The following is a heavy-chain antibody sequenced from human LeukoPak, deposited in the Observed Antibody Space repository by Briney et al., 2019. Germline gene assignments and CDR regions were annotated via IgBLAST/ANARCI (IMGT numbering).Heavy chain of an antibody. J-gene: IGHJ6*02. Sequence: SQTLSLTCTVSGGSISSGDYYWSWIRQPPGKGLEWIGYIYYSGSTYYNPSLKSRVTISVDTSKNQFSLKLSSVTAADTAVYYCARYTVTDIVVVPAARPTYGYYYGMDVWGQGTTVTVSS. V-gene: IGHV4-30-4*01. CDR3: ARYTVTDIVVVPAARPTYGYYYGMDV. D-gene: IGHD2-2*01. CDR1: GGSISSGDYY. CDR2: IYYSGST.